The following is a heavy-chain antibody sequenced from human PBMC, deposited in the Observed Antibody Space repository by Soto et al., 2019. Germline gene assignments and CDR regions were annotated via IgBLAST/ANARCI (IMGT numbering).Heavy chain of an antibody. CDR1: GYGFPIYW. CDR2: VYPGDSDT. V-gene: IGHV5-51*01. CDR3: ARLSGCNNGVCYKFDY. Sequence: PWESLRISCKGSGYGFPIYWIGWVRQIPGKGREWMGIVYPGDSDTRYSPSFQGQVTISADKSISTAYLQWSSLKASDTAMYYCARLSGCNNGVCYKFDYWGQGNLVTVSS. J-gene: IGHJ4*02. D-gene: IGHD2-8*01.